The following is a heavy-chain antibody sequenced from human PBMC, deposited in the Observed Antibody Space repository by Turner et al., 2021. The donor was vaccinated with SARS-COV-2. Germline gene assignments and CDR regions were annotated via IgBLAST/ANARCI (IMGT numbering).Heavy chain of an antibody. J-gene: IGHJ5*02. V-gene: IGHV4-59*01. D-gene: IGHD6-19*01. CDR1: GGFISTYY. Sequence: QVQLQESGPGLVKSSETLSPTCSVSGGFISTYYWSWIRLPPGKGLEWIGYIHHTRSTHYNPSLGSRVTMSVDTSKNQFSLNLSPVTAEDTAIYFCARGTPRIAEADTAFDPWGQGTLVTVSS. CDR2: IHHTRST. CDR3: ARGTPRIAEADTAFDP.